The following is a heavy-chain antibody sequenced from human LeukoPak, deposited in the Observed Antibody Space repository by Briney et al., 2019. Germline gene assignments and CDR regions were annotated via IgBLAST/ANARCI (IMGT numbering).Heavy chain of an antibody. D-gene: IGHD5-12*01. CDR3: ARRFMGYSGYFDY. Sequence: SETLSLTCAVYGGSFSGYYWTWIRQPPGKGLEWIGEMNHSGSANYNPSLKSRVTISVDTSKNQFSLKLSSVTAADTAVYYCARRFMGYSGYFDYWGQGTLVTVSS. V-gene: IGHV4-34*01. CDR2: MNHSGSA. CDR1: GGSFSGYY. J-gene: IGHJ4*02.